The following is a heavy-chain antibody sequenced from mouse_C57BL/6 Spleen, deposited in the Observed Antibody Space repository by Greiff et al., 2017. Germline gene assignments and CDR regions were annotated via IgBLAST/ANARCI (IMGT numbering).Heavy chain of an antibody. D-gene: IGHD3-3*01. CDR2: ISYDGSN. V-gene: IGHV3-6*01. Sequence: ESGPGLVKPSQSLSLTCSVTGYSITSGYYWNWIRQFPGNKLEWMGYISYDGSNNYNPSLKNRISITRDTSKNQFFLKLNSVTTEDTATXYCASGDLYYAMDDWGQGTSVTVSS. CDR1: GYSITSGYY. J-gene: IGHJ4*01. CDR3: ASGDLYYAMDD.